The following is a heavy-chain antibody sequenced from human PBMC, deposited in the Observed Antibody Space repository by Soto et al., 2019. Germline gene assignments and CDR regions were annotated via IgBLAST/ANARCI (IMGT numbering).Heavy chain of an antibody. J-gene: IGHJ6*03. Sequence: ASVKVSCKAAGYTFTSHGVSWLRQAPGQGLEWMGWINTNSGNTSYAQKFQGRVTMTRNTSTSTAYMELSSLRSEDTAVYYCARGVEYCSSTSCYATYYYMDVWGKGTTVTVSS. V-gene: IGHV1-8*02. CDR1: GYTFTSHG. D-gene: IGHD2-2*01. CDR3: ARGVEYCSSTSCYATYYYMDV. CDR2: INTNSGNT.